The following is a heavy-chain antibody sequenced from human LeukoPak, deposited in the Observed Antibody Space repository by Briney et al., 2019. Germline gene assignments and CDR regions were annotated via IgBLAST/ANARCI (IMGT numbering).Heavy chain of an antibody. CDR2: ISYDGVNN. D-gene: IGHD6-19*01. CDR3: ARVSGSGWTYWFDP. J-gene: IGHJ5*02. CDR1: GFTFSSYA. V-gene: IGHV3-30*04. Sequence: GGSLRLSCAASGFTFSSYAIHWVRQAPGKGLEWVAVISYDGVNNYYADSVEGRFTISRDNSKNTVDLQMSSLRVEDTAVYYCARVSGSGWTYWFDPWGQGTLVTVSS.